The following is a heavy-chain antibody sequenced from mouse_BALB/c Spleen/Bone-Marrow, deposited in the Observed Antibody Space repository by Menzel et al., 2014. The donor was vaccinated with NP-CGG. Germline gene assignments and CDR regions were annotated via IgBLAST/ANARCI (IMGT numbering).Heavy chain of an antibody. V-gene: IGHV5-9-4*01. CDR1: GFTFSSYA. CDR3: VREGAY. Sequence: EVQLVESGGGLVKPGGSLKVSCAASGFTFSSYAMSWVRQSPEKRLEWVAEIRSGGSYSYYPDTVTGRFTISRDNAKNTLNLEMSSLRSEDTAMYYCVREGAYWGQGTLVTVSA. CDR2: IRSGGSYS. J-gene: IGHJ3*01.